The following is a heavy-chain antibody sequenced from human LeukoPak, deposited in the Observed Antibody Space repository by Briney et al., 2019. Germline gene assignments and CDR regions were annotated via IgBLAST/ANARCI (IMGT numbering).Heavy chain of an antibody. V-gene: IGHV1-2*02. Sequence: ASVKVSCKASGYTFTGYYMHWVRQAPGQGLEWMGWINPNSGGTNYAQKFQGRVTMTRDTSISTAYMELSRLRSDDTAVYYCASIRRAYYYHYGMDVWGQGTTVTVSS. J-gene: IGHJ6*02. CDR2: INPNSGGT. CDR3: ASIRRAYYYHYGMDV. CDR1: GYTFTGYY.